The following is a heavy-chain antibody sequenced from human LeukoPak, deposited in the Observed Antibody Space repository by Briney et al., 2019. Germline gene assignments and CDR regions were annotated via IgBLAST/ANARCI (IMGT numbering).Heavy chain of an antibody. V-gene: IGHV3-21*04. Sequence: GGSLRLSCAASGFTFSSYSMNWVRQAPGKGLEWVSSISSSSSYIYYADSVKGRFTVSRDNSKNTLYLQMNSLRAEDTAVYYCAKEDRSGYGSGLGFDPWGQGTLVTASS. CDR2: ISSSSSYI. D-gene: IGHD3-10*01. CDR3: AKEDRSGYGSGLGFDP. CDR1: GFTFSSYS. J-gene: IGHJ5*02.